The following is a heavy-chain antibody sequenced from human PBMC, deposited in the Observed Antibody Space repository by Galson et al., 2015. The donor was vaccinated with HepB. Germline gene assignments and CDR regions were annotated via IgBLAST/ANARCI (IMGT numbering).Heavy chain of an antibody. CDR2: ISYDGSNQ. J-gene: IGHJ4*02. Sequence: SLRLSCAASGFTFSRYAVHWVRQAPGKGLEWVTLISYDGSNQYYADSVKGRFSISRDNSMNTLYLEMNSLRTEDTAVYYCARAWLGIFDYWGQGTLVTVSS. V-gene: IGHV3-30-3*01. CDR3: ARAWLGIFDY. D-gene: IGHD6-19*01. CDR1: GFTFSRYA.